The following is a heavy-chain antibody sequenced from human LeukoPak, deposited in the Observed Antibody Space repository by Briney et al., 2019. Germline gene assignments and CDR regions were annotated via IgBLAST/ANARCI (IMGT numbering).Heavy chain of an antibody. CDR2: ISRDGTTT. V-gene: IGHV3-74*01. J-gene: IGHJ4*02. D-gene: IGHD3-22*01. CDR1: GFTFSNFW. CDR3: ASGGRYYDISGYSDF. Sequence: GGSLRLSCAASGFTFSNFWIHWVRQTPDKGRVWISRISRDGTTTYYADSVRGRFTISRDNAKNTLYLHMNSLRIEDTAVYFCASGGRYYDISGYSDFWGQGTLVTVSS.